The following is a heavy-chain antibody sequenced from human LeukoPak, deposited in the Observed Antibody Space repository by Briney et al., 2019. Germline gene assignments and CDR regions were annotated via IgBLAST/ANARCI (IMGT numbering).Heavy chain of an antibody. Sequence: SETLSLTCTVSGGSINSYYWSWIRQPPGKGLEWIGYIYYSGSTYYNPSLKSRVTISVDTSKNQFSLKLTSVTAADTAVYYCAFSYYDFWSGYFSGPYYYYMDVWGKGTTVTVSS. V-gene: IGHV4-59*04. D-gene: IGHD3-3*01. CDR1: GGSINSYY. J-gene: IGHJ6*03. CDR2: IYYSGST. CDR3: AFSYYDFWSGYFSGPYYYYMDV.